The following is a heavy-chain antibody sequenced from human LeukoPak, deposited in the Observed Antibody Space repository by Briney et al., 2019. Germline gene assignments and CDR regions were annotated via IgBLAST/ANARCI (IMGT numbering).Heavy chain of an antibody. CDR2: IYYSGIT. CDR3: ARAGRWEGRPHAFDI. Sequence: SETLSLTCTVSGGSISNYYWNWIRQPPGKGLEWIGYIYYSGITNYNPSLKSRLIISVDTSKNQFSLKLRSVTAADTAMYYCARAGRWEGRPHAFDIWGQGTMVTVSS. V-gene: IGHV4-59*01. D-gene: IGHD1-14*01. J-gene: IGHJ3*02. CDR1: GGSISNYY.